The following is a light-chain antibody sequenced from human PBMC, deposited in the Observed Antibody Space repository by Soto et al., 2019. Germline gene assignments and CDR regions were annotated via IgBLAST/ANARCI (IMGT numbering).Light chain of an antibody. CDR3: AVWDDSLNGPV. CDR1: SSSIGSNA. CDR2: TND. Sequence: QSAVTQPPSASGTPGQRVTISCSGSSSSIGSNAVNWYQQLPGTAPKLLIHTNDQRPSGVPDRFSGSKSGTSASLAISGLQSEDEADYYCAVWDDSLNGPVFGGGTKLTVL. V-gene: IGLV1-44*01. J-gene: IGLJ3*02.